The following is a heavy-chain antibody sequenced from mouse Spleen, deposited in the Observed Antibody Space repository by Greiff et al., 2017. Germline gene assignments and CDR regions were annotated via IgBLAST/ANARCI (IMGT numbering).Heavy chain of an antibody. J-gene: IGHJ1*01. CDR1: GYAFSSSW. CDR2: IYPGDGDT. CDR3: LLQTGTGWYFDV. Sequence: QVQLQQSGPELVKPGASVKISCKASGYAFSSSWMNWVKQRPGQGLEWIGRIYPGDGDTNYNGKFKGKATLTADTSSSTAYMQLSSLTSVDSAVYYCLLQTGTGWYFDVWGAGTTVTVSS. V-gene: IGHV1-82*01. D-gene: IGHD4-1*01.